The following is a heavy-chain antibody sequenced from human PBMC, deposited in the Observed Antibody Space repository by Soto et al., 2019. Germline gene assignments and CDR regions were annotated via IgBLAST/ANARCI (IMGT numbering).Heavy chain of an antibody. CDR3: AKEYGRLDY. CDR2: ISSSSGYT. J-gene: IGHJ4*02. Sequence: GVLRLSCAASGFTFSSYSMNWVRQAPGKGLEWVSYISSSSGYTNYADSVKGRFTISRDNAKNSLYLQMNSLRAEDTAVYYCAKEYGRLDYWGQGTLVTVSS. V-gene: IGHV3-21*05. D-gene: IGHD4-17*01. CDR1: GFTFSSYS.